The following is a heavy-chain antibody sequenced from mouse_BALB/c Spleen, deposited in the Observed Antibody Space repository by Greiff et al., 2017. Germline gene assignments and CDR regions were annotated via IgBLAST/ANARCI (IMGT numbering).Heavy chain of an antibody. V-gene: IGHV5-4*02. J-gene: IGHJ3*01. Sequence: EVQLVESGGGLVKPGGSLKLSCAASGFTFSDYYMYWVRQTPEKRLEWVATISDGGSYTYYPDSVKGRFTISRDNAKNNLYLQMSSLKSEDTAMYYCARGTGTWFAYWGQGTLVTVSA. CDR1: GFTFSDYY. CDR2: ISDGGSYT. CDR3: ARGTGTWFAY. D-gene: IGHD4-1*01.